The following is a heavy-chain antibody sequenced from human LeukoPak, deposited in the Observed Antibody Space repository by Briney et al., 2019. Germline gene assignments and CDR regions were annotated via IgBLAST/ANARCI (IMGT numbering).Heavy chain of an antibody. V-gene: IGHV3-23*01. Sequence: PGGSLRLSCTASGLIFRNYAMTWVRQAPRKGLEWVSTISGDGTETFYADSVKGRFTISRDNSKNTHYLQMSSLRAEVTGIYYCAKGGHYSFFDYWGQGTLVTVSS. J-gene: IGHJ4*02. D-gene: IGHD4-11*01. CDR1: GLIFRNYA. CDR2: ISGDGTET. CDR3: AKGGHYSFFDY.